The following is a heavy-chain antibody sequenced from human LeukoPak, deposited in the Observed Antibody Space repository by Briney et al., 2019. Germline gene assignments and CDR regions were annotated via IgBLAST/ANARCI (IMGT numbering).Heavy chain of an antibody. J-gene: IGHJ6*03. CDR3: ARGTHGNYRLRYYYYYMDV. CDR1: GGSISGYY. CDR2: INHSGST. V-gene: IGHV4-34*01. D-gene: IGHD4-17*01. Sequence: SETLSLTCTVSGGSISGYYWSWIRQPPGKGLEWIGEINHSGSTNYNPSLKSRVTISVDTSKNQFSLKLSSVTAADTAVYYCARGTHGNYRLRYYYYYMDVWGKGTTVTVSS.